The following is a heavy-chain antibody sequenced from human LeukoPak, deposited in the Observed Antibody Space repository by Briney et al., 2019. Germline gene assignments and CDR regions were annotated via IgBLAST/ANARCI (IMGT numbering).Heavy chain of an antibody. CDR2: INHSGGT. CDR1: GGSISSGSYY. V-gene: IGHV4-39*07. J-gene: IGHJ4*02. Sequence: SETLSLTCTVSGGSISSGSYYWSWIRQPPGKGLEWIGEINHSGGTNYNPSLKSRVTISVDTSKNQFSLRLSSVTAADTAVYYCARRSYGDYWGQGTLVTVSS. D-gene: IGHD5-18*01. CDR3: ARRSYGDY.